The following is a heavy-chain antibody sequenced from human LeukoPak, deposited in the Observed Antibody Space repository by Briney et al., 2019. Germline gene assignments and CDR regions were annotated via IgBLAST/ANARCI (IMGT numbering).Heavy chain of an antibody. V-gene: IGHV1-2*06. J-gene: IGHJ5*02. CDR3: ARDRRRYCSSTSCYNNWFDP. CDR1: GYTFTGYY. Sequence: ASVKVSCKVSGYTFTGYYMHWVRQAPGQGLEWMGRINPNSGGTNYAQKFQGRVTMTRDTSISTAYMELSRLRSDDTAVYYCARDRRRYCSSTSCYNNWFDPWGQGTLVTVSS. CDR2: INPNSGGT. D-gene: IGHD2-2*02.